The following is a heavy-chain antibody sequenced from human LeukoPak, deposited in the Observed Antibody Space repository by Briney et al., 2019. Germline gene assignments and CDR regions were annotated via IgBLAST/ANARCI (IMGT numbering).Heavy chain of an antibody. V-gene: IGHV1-18*01. CDR3: ARGFDDYVWGSYRQGYFDY. CDR2: MNPNSGDT. D-gene: IGHD3-16*02. J-gene: IGHJ4*02. Sequence: GASVRVSCKASGYTFTTYDITWVRQAPGQGLEWMGWMNPNSGDTYYAQKLQGRVTMTTDTSTSTAYMELRSLRSDDTAVYYCARGFDDYVWGSYRQGYFDYWGQGTLVTVSS. CDR1: GYTFTTYD.